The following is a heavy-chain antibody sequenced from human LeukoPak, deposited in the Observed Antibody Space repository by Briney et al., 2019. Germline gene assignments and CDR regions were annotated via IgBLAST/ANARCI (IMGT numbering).Heavy chain of an antibody. D-gene: IGHD6-19*01. CDR1: GYTFTNYF. Sequence: GASVKVSCTASGYTFTNYFMHWVRQAPGQGLEWMGIINPSGNSTIYAQKFQDRVTMTSDTSTSTVYMDLRSLTFEDTAVYYCARDRNLIAVAGTQAFDIWGQGTMVTVSS. CDR3: ARDRNLIAVAGTQAFDI. V-gene: IGHV1-46*01. J-gene: IGHJ3*02. CDR2: INPSGNST.